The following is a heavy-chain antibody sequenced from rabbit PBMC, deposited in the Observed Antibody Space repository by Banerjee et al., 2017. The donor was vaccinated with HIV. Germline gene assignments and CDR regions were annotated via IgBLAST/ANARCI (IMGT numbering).Heavy chain of an antibody. CDR3: VRGGDL. Sequence: QEQLKESGGDLVKPGASLTLTCTASGFSFSSSYWICWVRQTPGKGLEWIGCIYPTYGATDYANWVNGRFTISLDNAQNTVFLQMTSLTAADTATYFCVRGGDLWGPGTLVTVS. D-gene: IGHD4-1*01. CDR1: GFSFSSSYW. V-gene: IGHV1S45*01. CDR2: IYPTYGAT. J-gene: IGHJ4*01.